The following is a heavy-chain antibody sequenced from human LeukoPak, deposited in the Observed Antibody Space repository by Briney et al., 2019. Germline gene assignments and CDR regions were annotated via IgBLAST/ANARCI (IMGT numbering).Heavy chain of an antibody. CDR3: AFKLELPPSEVWFDP. D-gene: IGHD1-7*01. CDR2: ISAYNGNT. J-gene: IGHJ5*02. CDR1: GYTFTTYG. V-gene: IGHV1-18*01. Sequence: ASVKVSCKASGYTFTTYGISWVRQAPGQGLEWMGWISAYNGNTMYAQKFQGRVTMTTDTSTSTVYMELRSLRSDDTAVYYCAFKLELPPSEVWFDPWGQGTLVTVSS.